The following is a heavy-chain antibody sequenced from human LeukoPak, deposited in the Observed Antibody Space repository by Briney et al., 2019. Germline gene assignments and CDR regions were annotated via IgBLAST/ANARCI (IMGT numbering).Heavy chain of an antibody. Sequence: GGSLRLSCAASGFTFSGSAMHWVRQASGKGLEWVGRIRSKANNYATAYAASVKGRFTISRDDSKNTAYLQMNSLKTEDTAVYYCAKEGMRVYDILTGYHYFDYWGQGTLVTVSS. V-gene: IGHV3-73*01. CDR1: GFTFSGSA. CDR3: AKEGMRVYDILTGYHYFDY. J-gene: IGHJ4*02. CDR2: IRSKANNYAT. D-gene: IGHD3-9*01.